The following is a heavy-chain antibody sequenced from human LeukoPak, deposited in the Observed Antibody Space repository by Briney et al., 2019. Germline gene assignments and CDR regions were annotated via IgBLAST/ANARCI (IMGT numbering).Heavy chain of an antibody. CDR3: ARDSAYTYGYSYYSEK. J-gene: IGHJ4*03. CDR1: GFTVSTNY. V-gene: IGHV3-53*01. Sequence: GGSLRLSCAASGFTVSTNYMSWVRQAPGKGLEWVSVIYSGGATFYADSVKGRFTISRDNSRNTLYLQMNSLRAEDTAVYYCARDSAYTYGYSYYSEKWGQGTLLTVSS. D-gene: IGHD5-18*01. CDR2: IYSGGAT.